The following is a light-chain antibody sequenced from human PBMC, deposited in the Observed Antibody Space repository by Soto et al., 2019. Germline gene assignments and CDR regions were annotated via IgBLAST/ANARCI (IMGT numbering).Light chain of an antibody. CDR2: GAS. CDR3: QQYGSSPFT. J-gene: IGKJ3*01. Sequence: EIVLTQSPGTLSLSPGERATLSCRASQSVSSSYLAWYQQKPGQAPRLLIYGASSRATGIPDRFSGSGSAPDFTLTISRLEPEDFAVYYCQQYGSSPFTFGPGTKVDIK. CDR1: QSVSSSY. V-gene: IGKV3-20*01.